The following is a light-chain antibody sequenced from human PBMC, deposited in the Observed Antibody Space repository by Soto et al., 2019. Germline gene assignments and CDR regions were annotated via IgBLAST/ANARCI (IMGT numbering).Light chain of an antibody. CDR2: EVI. J-gene: IGLJ2*01. CDR3: SSYAGSDNFVL. Sequence: QSVLTQPASVSGSPGQSITISCTGTSSDVGAYYYVSWYQQHPGKAPKLMIYEVIQRPSGVPDRFSGSKSGNTASLTVSGLQAEDEADYYCSSYAGSDNFVLFGGGTKLTVL. CDR1: SSDVGAYYY. V-gene: IGLV2-8*01.